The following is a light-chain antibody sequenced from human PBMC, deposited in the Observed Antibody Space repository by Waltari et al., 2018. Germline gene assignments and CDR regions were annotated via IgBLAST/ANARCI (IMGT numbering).Light chain of an antibody. J-gene: IGKJ3*01. CDR2: WAS. CDR3: QQYYSTPFT. CDR1: QTILFNSNNKNY. Sequence: DVVMTPSPDSLAVSLGERATINCKSSQTILFNSNNKNYLTWYQQKPGQPPKLLIYWASTRESGVPDRFSGSGSGTDFTLTISSLQAEDVAVYYCQQYYSTPFTFGPGTKVDIK. V-gene: IGKV4-1*01.